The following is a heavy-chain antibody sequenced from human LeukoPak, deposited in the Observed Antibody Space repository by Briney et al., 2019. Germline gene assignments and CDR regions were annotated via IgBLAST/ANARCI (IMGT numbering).Heavy chain of an antibody. Sequence: PGGSLRLSCAASGFTFSDYYMSWIRQAPGKGLEWVSYISSSGSTTYYADSVKGRFTISRDNAKNSLYLQMNSLRAEDTAVYYCARGSYYYDSSGYYMDVWGKGTTVTVSS. D-gene: IGHD3-22*01. CDR3: ARGSYYYDSSGYYMDV. V-gene: IGHV3-11*04. CDR1: GFTFSDYY. CDR2: ISSSGSTT. J-gene: IGHJ6*03.